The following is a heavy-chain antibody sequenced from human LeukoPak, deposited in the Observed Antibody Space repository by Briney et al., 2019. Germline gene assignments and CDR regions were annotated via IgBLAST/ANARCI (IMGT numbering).Heavy chain of an antibody. Sequence: ASVKVSCEASGGTFSSYAISWVRQAPGQGLEWMGGIIPIFGTAKYAQKFQGRVTITTDESTSTAYMELSSLRSEDTAVYYCARARVAEDQPFDYWGQGTLVTVSS. J-gene: IGHJ4*02. CDR2: IIPIFGTA. CDR1: GGTFSSYA. V-gene: IGHV1-69*05. CDR3: ARARVAEDQPFDY. D-gene: IGHD2-2*01.